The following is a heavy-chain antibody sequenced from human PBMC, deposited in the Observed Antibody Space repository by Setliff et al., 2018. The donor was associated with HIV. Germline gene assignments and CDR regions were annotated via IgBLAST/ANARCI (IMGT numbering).Heavy chain of an antibody. CDR1: GGSFNSYY. CDR3: AAKKSGDSPFN. Sequence: SETLSLTCAIYGGSFNSYYWTWIRQSPGKGLEWIGEINDSGTTNYNPSLKSRVTISRDTSKNQFSLHLSSVTAADMAVYYCAAKKSGDSPFNWGQGTLVTSPQ. D-gene: IGHD4-17*01. V-gene: IGHV4-34*01. J-gene: IGHJ4*02. CDR2: INDSGTT.